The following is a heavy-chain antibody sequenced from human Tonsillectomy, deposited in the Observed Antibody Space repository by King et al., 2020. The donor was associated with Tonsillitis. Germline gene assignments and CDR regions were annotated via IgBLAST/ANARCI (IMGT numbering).Heavy chain of an antibody. CDR3: VIVRFYYVSSCPFVVALHI. CDR2: IRTKTDGGTT. J-gene: IGHJ3*02. Sequence: VQLVESGGGLVKPGGSLRLSCAASAFTFSNSWMSWVRQAPGKGLEWVGRIRTKTDGGTTDYAAPVKVRFTISRDDSTDTLYLQMNSLKTEDTAVYYCVIVRFYYVSSCPFVVALHIWGQGTVVTVSS. CDR1: AFTFSNSW. D-gene: IGHD3-22*01. V-gene: IGHV3-15*01.